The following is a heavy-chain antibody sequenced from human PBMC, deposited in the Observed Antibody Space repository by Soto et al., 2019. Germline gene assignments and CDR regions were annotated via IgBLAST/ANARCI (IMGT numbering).Heavy chain of an antibody. CDR2: ISSSSSYI. V-gene: IGHV3-21*01. D-gene: IGHD5-18*01. CDR3: ARDQPGYSYGYGLGY. Sequence: GSLRLSCAASGFTFSSYSMNWVRQAPGKGLEWVSSISSSSSYIYYSDSVKSRFTISRDNAKNSLYLQMNSLRAEDTAVYYCARDQPGYSYGYGLGYWGQGTLVTVSS. J-gene: IGHJ4*02. CDR1: GFTFSSYS.